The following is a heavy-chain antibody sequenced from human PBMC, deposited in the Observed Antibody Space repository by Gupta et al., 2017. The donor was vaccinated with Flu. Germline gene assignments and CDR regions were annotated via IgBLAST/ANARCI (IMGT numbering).Heavy chain of an antibody. J-gene: IGHJ1*01. CDR2: IDHSGST. D-gene: IGHD2-15*01. CDR3: VRGRTPKVRGFTY. CDR1: GGSFGGYF. V-gene: IGHV4-34*01. Sequence: QAQVQQWGAGLLKPSETLSLSCVIYGGSFGGYFWSWIRQPPGKGPEWIGEIDHSGSTNYNPSLKSRVTISVDTSKNELLLKLNSVIAADTAVYYCVRGRTPKVRGFTYWGQGTQVIVSS.